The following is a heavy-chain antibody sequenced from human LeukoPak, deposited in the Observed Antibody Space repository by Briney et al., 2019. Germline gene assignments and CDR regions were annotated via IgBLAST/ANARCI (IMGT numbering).Heavy chain of an antibody. J-gene: IGHJ3*02. CDR2: ISGSGGST. V-gene: IGHV3-23*01. CDR1: GFTFSSYA. D-gene: IGHD6-13*01. CDR3: AKDPYSSRGVWAFDI. Sequence: PGGSLRLSFAAAGFTFSSYAMSSVRQTPGKGLEWVSAISGSGGSTHYADSVKGRFTISRDNSKNTLYLQMNSLRAEDTAVYYCAKDPYSSRGVWAFDIWGQGTMVTVSS.